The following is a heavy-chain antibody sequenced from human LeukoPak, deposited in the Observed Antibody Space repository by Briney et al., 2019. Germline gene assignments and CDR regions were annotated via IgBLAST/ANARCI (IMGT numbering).Heavy chain of an antibody. V-gene: IGHV1-2*02. CDR2: INPNSGGT. CDR3: ARGGAGSYLPYYYYFMDV. Sequence: ASVKVSCKASGYTFTGYYMHWVRQAPGQGLEWMGWINPNSGGTNYAQHFQGRVTMTRDTSISTAYIELSSLRSDDTAVYYCARGGAGSYLPYYYYFMDVWGKGTTVTVSS. J-gene: IGHJ6*03. D-gene: IGHD3-10*01. CDR1: GYTFTGYY.